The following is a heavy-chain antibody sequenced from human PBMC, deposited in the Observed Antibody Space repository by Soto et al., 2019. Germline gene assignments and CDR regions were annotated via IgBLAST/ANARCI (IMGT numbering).Heavy chain of an antibody. CDR3: ARDLTGTF. V-gene: IGHV3-48*02. CDR1: GFMFSDYS. D-gene: IGHD1-7*01. Sequence: EVQLVESGGGLVQPGGSLRLSCAASGFMFSDYSFNWVRQAPGKGLEWVSYISASSASIYYADSVKGRFTISRDNAKNSVYLQMNSLRDEEQAVYYCARDLTGTFWGQGSLVIVSS. J-gene: IGHJ4*02. CDR2: ISASSASI.